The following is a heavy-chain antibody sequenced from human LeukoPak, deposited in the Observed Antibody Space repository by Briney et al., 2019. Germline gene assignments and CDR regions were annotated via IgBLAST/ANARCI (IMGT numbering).Heavy chain of an antibody. J-gene: IGHJ4*02. CDR3: ARGGYSGYNFDY. CDR1: GFTFSSYW. D-gene: IGHD5-12*01. V-gene: IGHV3-74*01. CDR2: INSDGSST. Sequence: GGSLRLSCAASGFTFSSYWMHWVRQAPGKGLVWVSRINSDGSSTCYADSVRGRFTISRDNAKNTLYLQMNSLRAEDTAVYYCARGGYSGYNFDYWGQGTLVTVSS.